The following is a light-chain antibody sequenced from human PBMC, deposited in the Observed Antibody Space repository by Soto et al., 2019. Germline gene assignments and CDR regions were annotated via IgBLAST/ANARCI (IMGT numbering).Light chain of an antibody. Sequence: SYDLTLPSSVSVSPGQTARITCSGDVLAKKYARWFQQKPGQAPVLVIYKDSERPSGIPERFSGSSSGNTVTLTISGAQVEDEADYYCYSAGDKIRVLGGGTQLTVL. V-gene: IGLV3-27*01. CDR3: YSAGDKIRV. CDR1: VLAKKY. J-gene: IGLJ3*02. CDR2: KDS.